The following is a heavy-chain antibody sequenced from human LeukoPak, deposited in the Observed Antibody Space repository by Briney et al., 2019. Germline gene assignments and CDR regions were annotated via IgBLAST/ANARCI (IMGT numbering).Heavy chain of an antibody. Sequence: SETLSLTCTVSGGSISSSSYYWGWIRQPPGKGLEWIGSIYYSGSTYYNPSLKSRVTISVDTPKNQFSLKLSSVTAADTAVYYCARVGGPYYYGSSGYPGYWGQGTLVTVSS. CDR1: GGSISSSSYY. CDR2: IYYSGST. J-gene: IGHJ4*02. D-gene: IGHD3-22*01. CDR3: ARVGGPYYYGSSGYPGY. V-gene: IGHV4-39*07.